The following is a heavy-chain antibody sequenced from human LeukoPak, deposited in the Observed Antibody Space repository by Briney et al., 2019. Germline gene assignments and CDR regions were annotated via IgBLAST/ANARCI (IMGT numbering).Heavy chain of an antibody. CDR1: RVSVSRVSFS. CDR2: VYHTGGT. J-gene: IGHJ6*02. V-gene: IGHV4-61*01. CDR3: ARDSRRRFYYGLDV. Sequence: SETLSLTCTVSRVSVSRVSFSWTCVRQPPGKGLGRVGYVYHTGGTKYNPSLRSRVTISLDTPKNQFSLRLSSVTAADTAVYYGARDSRRRFYYGLDVWGQGTTVTASS.